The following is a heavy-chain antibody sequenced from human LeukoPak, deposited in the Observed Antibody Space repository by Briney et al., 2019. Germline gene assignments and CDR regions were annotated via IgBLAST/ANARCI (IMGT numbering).Heavy chain of an antibody. V-gene: IGHV1-2*02. Sequence: ASVKVSCKASGYTFTSYGISWVRQAPGQGLAWMGWINPNSGGTNYAQKFQGRVTMTRDTSISTAYMELSRLRSDDTAVYYCARDQVTTNYYYGMDVWGQGTTVTVSS. CDR2: INPNSGGT. CDR1: GYTFTSYG. CDR3: ARDQVTTNYYYGMDV. J-gene: IGHJ6*02. D-gene: IGHD4-17*01.